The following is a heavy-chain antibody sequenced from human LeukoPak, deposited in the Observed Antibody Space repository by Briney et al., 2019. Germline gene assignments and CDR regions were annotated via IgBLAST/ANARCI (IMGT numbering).Heavy chain of an antibody. CDR1: GGSISSYY. Sequence: SETLSLTCTVSGGSISSYYWSWIRQPPGKGLEWIGYIYYSGSTNYNPSLKSRVTISVDTSKNQFSLKLSSVTAADTAVYYCAKLGDYDFWSGYFYYFDYWGQGTLVTVSS. V-gene: IGHV4-59*01. D-gene: IGHD3-3*01. CDR2: IYYSGST. J-gene: IGHJ4*02. CDR3: AKLGDYDFWSGYFYYFDY.